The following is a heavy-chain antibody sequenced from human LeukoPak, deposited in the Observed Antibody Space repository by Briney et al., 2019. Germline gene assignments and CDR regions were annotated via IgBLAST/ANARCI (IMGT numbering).Heavy chain of an antibody. CDR1: GGSFSGYY. CDR3: ASLTASYWYFDL. D-gene: IGHD1-14*01. Sequence: PSETLSLTCAVYGGSFSGYYWSWIRQPPGKGLEWIGEINHSGSTNYNPSLKSRVTISVDTSKNQFSLKLSPVTAADTAVYYCASLTASYWYFDLWGRGTLVTVSS. J-gene: IGHJ2*01. CDR2: INHSGST. V-gene: IGHV4-34*01.